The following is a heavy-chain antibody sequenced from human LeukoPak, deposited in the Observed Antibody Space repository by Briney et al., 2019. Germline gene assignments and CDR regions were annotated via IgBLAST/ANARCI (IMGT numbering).Heavy chain of an antibody. J-gene: IGHJ6*03. CDR2: ISSSGSTI. D-gene: IGHD1-26*01. Sequence: GGSLRLSCAASGFTSSSYSMNWVRQAPGKGLEWVSYISSSGSTIYYADSVKGRFTISRDNAKNSPYLQMNSLRAEDTAVYYCARDPYSGSYGNYYYYFMDVWGKGTTVTISS. CDR1: GFTSSSYS. CDR3: ARDPYSGSYGNYYYYFMDV. V-gene: IGHV3-48*04.